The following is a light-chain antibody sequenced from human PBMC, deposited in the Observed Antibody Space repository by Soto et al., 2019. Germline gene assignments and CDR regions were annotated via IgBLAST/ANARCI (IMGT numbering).Light chain of an antibody. J-gene: IGKJ2*01. V-gene: IGKV3-20*01. Sequence: EIVLTQSPGTLSLSPGERATLSCRASQSVRSSYLAWYQQKPGQAPRLLIYDASGRATCVPDRFSGSRSGTVFTLTINGLEPEYFAVYYCQHYGSLYTSGQGTKLEIK. CDR3: QHYGSLYT. CDR2: DAS. CDR1: QSVRSSY.